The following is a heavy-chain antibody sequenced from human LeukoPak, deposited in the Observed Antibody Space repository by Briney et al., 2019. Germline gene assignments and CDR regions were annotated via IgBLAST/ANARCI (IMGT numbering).Heavy chain of an antibody. V-gene: IGHV1-2*02. Sequence: ASVKVSFKTSGYTFTGYYIHWVRQASGQGLEWVPWINPNSGGTKYSQQFQGRVTLTRDTSISTAYMELSRLTSDDTAVYYCARGHSDIWYSLGHWGQGTLVTVSA. CDR3: ARGHSDIWYSLGH. CDR2: INPNSGGT. CDR1: GYTFTGYY. J-gene: IGHJ4*02. D-gene: IGHD1-26*01.